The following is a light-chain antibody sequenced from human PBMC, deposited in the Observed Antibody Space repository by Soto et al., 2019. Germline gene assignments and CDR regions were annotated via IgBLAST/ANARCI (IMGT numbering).Light chain of an antibody. CDR2: GAS. V-gene: IGKV3-15*01. CDR3: QQYNNWPPLYT. Sequence: EIVMTQSPATLSVSPGERATLSCRASQSVSSNLAWYQQKPGQAPRLLIYGASTRFYGIPARFSGSGSGTAFTLSISSVQSEDFAVYYWQQYNNWPPLYTFSQGTKLEIK. CDR1: QSVSSN. J-gene: IGKJ2*01.